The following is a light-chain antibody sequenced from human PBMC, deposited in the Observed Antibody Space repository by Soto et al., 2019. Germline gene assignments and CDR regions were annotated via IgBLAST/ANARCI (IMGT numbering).Light chain of an antibody. Sequence: QTVVTQEPSFSVSPGRTVTLTCGLSSGSVSTSYYPSWYQQTPGQAPRTLIYSTNTRSSGVPDRFSGSILGNKAALTITGAQADDESDYYCVLYMGSSFGGGTQLTVL. CDR1: SGSVSTSYY. CDR2: STN. CDR3: VLYMGSS. J-gene: IGLJ2*01. V-gene: IGLV8-61*01.